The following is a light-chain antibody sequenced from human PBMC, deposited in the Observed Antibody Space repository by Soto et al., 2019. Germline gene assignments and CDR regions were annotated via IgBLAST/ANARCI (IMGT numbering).Light chain of an antibody. Sequence: QSVLTQPPSASGTPGQRVTISCSGSSSNIGSNYVFWYQQLPGTAPKLVIYRNNQRPSGVPDRFSGSKSGTSASLAISGLQSEDEADYYCAAWDDSLNGSNWVFGGGTKVTVL. V-gene: IGLV1-47*01. CDR1: SSNIGSNY. J-gene: IGLJ3*02. CDR3: AAWDDSLNGSNWV. CDR2: RNN.